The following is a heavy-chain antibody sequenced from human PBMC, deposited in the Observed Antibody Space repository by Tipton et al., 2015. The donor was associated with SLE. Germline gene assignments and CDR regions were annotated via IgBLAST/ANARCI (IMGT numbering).Heavy chain of an antibody. J-gene: IGHJ4*02. V-gene: IGHV4-39*07. CDR2: ISHSGDT. Sequence: SLTCTVSGGSISSSSYYWGWIRQPPGKGPEWIATISHSGDTYYDPSLKSRVTISLDTSKNQFSLRLTSVTASDTAVYYCARGVDYWGQGTLVTVSS. CDR1: GGSISSSSYY. CDR3: ARGVDY.